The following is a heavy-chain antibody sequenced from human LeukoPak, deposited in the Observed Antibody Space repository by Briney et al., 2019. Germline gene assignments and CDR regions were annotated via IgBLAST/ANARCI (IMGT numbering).Heavy chain of an antibody. CDR1: SYSIGTDYY. V-gene: IGHV4-38-2*02. D-gene: IGHD3-10*01. Sequence: PSETLSLTCTVSSYSIGTDYYWGWIRQPPGKGLEWIGSIYHSGKTYYNPSLKSRVIVSVDTSKNQFSLKVSSVTAADTAVYYCASSGNYYGSGEPPVFDYLGQGTLVTVSS. J-gene: IGHJ4*02. CDR3: ASSGNYYGSGEPPVFDY. CDR2: IYHSGKT.